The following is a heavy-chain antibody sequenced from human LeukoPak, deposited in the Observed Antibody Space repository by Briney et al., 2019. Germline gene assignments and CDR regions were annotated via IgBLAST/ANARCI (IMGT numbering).Heavy chain of an antibody. CDR2: FYSSGSP. V-gene: IGHV4-61*09. Sequence: SETLSLTCTVSGGSINSGSYYWSWIRQSAGKGLEWVGHFYSSGSPDYNPPLKSRVTISIDRSKNQFSLNLSSVTAADTAVYYCASEGSTIFGVVPYYLDVWGKGITVTVSS. D-gene: IGHD3-3*01. CDR3: ASEGSTIFGVVPYYLDV. CDR1: GGSINSGSYY. J-gene: IGHJ6*03.